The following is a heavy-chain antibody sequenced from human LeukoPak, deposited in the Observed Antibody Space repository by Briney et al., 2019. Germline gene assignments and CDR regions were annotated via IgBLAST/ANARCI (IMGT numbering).Heavy chain of an antibody. CDR2: IYYSGST. D-gene: IGHD6-13*01. CDR1: DGSIIAFY. CDR3: ARLLGSSRTDAFDI. Sequence: SETLSLTCTVSDGSIIAFYWSWIRQPPGKGLEWIGYIYYSGSTNYTPSLKSRVTMSVDTSKNQFSLKLSSVTAADTAVYYCARLLGSSRTDAFDIWGQGTMVTVSS. V-gene: IGHV4-59*12. J-gene: IGHJ3*02.